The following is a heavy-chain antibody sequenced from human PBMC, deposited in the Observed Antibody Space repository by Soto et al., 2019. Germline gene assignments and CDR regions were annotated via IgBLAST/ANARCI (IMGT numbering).Heavy chain of an antibody. CDR1: GGTFSGYY. V-gene: IGHV4-34*01. CDR2: ISQSGST. CDR3: ARGRSLCPTSPFRLQFGRSCFDP. Sequence: PSETQSLTCAVYGGTFSGYYWNWILQPPGKGLEWIGEISQSGSTNYNPSLKGRVTIPVDTSKNQFSLKLSSFTAADASVYYCARGRSLCPTSPFRLQFGRSCFDPWGPGTLVTVSS. D-gene: IGHD3-10*01. J-gene: IGHJ5*02.